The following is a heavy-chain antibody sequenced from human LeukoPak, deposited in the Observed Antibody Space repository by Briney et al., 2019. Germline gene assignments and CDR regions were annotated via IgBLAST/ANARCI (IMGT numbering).Heavy chain of an antibody. CDR1: GYTFTSYD. Sequence: ASVKVSCKASGYTFTSYDINWVRQATGQGLEWMGWMNPNSGNTGYAQKFQGRVTMTRNTSISTAYMELSSLRSEDTAVYYCARGLRDSSGRDYFQDWGQGTLVTVSS. V-gene: IGHV1-8*01. CDR3: ARGLRDSSGRDYFQD. J-gene: IGHJ1*01. CDR2: MNPNSGNT. D-gene: IGHD3-22*01.